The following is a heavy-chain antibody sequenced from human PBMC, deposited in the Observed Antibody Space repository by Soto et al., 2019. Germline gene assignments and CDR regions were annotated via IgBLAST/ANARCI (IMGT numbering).Heavy chain of an antibody. CDR3: ARVDFFRGYSYGDYFDY. D-gene: IGHD5-18*01. Sequence: GGSLRLSCAASGFTFSSYAMHWVRQAPGKGLEWVAVISYDGSNKYYADSVKGRFTISRDNSKNTLYLQMNSLRAEDTAVYYCARVDFFRGYSYGDYFDYWCQATLVTVSS. J-gene: IGHJ4*02. CDR1: GFTFSSYA. V-gene: IGHV3-30-3*01. CDR2: ISYDGSNK.